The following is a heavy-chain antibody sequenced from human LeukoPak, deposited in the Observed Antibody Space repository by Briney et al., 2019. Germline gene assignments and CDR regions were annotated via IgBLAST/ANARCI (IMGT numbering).Heavy chain of an antibody. J-gene: IGHJ4*02. D-gene: IGHD2-2*01. CDR1: GYTFTGYY. V-gene: IGHV1-2*02. CDR3: ASGLSSTSCLNCY. Sequence: ASVKVSCKASGYTFTGYYMHWVRQAPGQGLEWMGWINPNSGGTNYAQKFQGRVTMTRDTPISTAYMELSRLRSDDTAVYYCASGLSSTSCLNCYWGQGTLVTVSS. CDR2: INPNSGGT.